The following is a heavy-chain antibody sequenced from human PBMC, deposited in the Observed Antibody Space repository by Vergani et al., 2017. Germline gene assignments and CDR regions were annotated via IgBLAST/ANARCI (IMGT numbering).Heavy chain of an antibody. CDR1: GFTLSSHA. J-gene: IGHJ6*03. CDR2: IWYDGSKE. V-gene: IGHV3-33*01. Sequence: VQLVEPGGGLVQPGGSLRLSCAGSGFTLSSHAMHWVRQAPGKGLEWVAFIWYDGSKEYYADSVKGRFTISRDNSKNTLYLQMNNLRAADTAVYYCARSGYCAHGVCYMTYYYYMDVWGKGTAVTVSS. CDR3: ARSGYCAHGVCYMTYYYYMDV. D-gene: IGHD2-8*01.